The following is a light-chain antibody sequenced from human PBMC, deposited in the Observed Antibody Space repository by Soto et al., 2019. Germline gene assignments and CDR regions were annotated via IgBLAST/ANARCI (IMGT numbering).Light chain of an antibody. J-gene: IGKJ1*01. Sequence: IQVTQSPSTLSASVGDRVNITCRASQSVXSWLGWGQQKPGKAPHLMXDTASSLERGGPSRLSGSGSATEFTLTISSLQPEDFSTYYFQQYKSYSLTFGQGTKVDIK. CDR2: TAS. CDR3: QQYKSYSLT. V-gene: IGKV1-5*03. CDR1: QSVXSW.